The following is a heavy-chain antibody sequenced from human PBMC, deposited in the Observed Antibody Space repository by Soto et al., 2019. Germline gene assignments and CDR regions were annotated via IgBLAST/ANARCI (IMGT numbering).Heavy chain of an antibody. J-gene: IGHJ6*02. Sequence: SVKVSCKASGGTFSSYAISWVRQAPGQGLEWMGGIIPIFGTADYAQKFQGRVTITADKSTSTAYMELSSLRSEDTAVYYCARAVVVTTIVVVPAAPLDVWGQGTTVTVSS. CDR1: GGTFSSYA. CDR3: ARAVVVTTIVVVPAAPLDV. CDR2: IIPIFGTA. V-gene: IGHV1-69*06. D-gene: IGHD2-2*01.